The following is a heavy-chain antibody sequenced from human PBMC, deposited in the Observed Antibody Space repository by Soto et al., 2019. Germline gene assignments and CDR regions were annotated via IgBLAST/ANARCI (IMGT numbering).Heavy chain of an antibody. CDR3: ASALPRMSEYLHCGMDV. J-gene: IGHJ6*02. CDR2: IGTGGDT. V-gene: IGHV3-13*01. D-gene: IGHD2-2*01. Sequence: GGSLRLSCAASGFAFSSYVLHWVRRAPGKGPEWVSAIGTGGDTYYADSVMGRFTISRDNAKKSLYLQMNSLIAEDMAVYYFASALPRMSEYLHCGMDVWGQGTTVTVSS. CDR1: GFAFSSYV.